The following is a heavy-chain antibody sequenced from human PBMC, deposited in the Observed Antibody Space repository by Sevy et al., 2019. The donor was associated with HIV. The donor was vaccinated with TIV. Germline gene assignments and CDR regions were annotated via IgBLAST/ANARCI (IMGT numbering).Heavy chain of an antibody. CDR1: GFTFSRYA. CDR2: MSYDGGNK. D-gene: IGHD6-19*01. J-gene: IGHJ4*02. CDR3: ARDYSSGWYDY. V-gene: IGHV3-30-3*01. Sequence: GESLKISCAVAGFTFSRYAMHWVRQAPGKGLEWVAVMSYDGGNKYYADSVKGRFTISRDNSKNTLFLQMNSLRAEDTAVYYCARDYSSGWYDYWGQGTLVIVSS.